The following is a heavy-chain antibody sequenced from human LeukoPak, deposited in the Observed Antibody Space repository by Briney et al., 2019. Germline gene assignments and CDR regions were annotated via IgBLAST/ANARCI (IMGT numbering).Heavy chain of an antibody. D-gene: IGHD6-13*01. V-gene: IGHV4-38-2*02. CDR1: GYSISSGYY. CDR3: ARVGYSSSRPDY. CDR2: IYHSGST. J-gene: IGHJ4*02. Sequence: PSETLSLTCTVSGYSISSGYYWGWIRQPPGKGLEWIGSIYHSGSTYYNPSLKSRVTISVDTSKNQFSLKLSSVTAVDTAVYYCARVGYSSSRPDYWGQGTLVTVSS.